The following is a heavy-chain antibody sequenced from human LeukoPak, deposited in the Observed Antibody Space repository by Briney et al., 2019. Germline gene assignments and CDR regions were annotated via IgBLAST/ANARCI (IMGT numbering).Heavy chain of an antibody. CDR3: ARDVPAYCGGDCPNPY. CDR1: GFTFSSYE. J-gene: IGHJ4*02. Sequence: GGPLRLSCAASGFTFSSYEMNWVRQAPGKGLEWVSYISSSGSTIYYADSVKGRFTISRDNAKNSLYLQMNSLRAEDTAVYYCARDVPAYCGGDCPNPYWGQGTLVTVSS. V-gene: IGHV3-48*03. D-gene: IGHD2-21*02. CDR2: ISSSGSTI.